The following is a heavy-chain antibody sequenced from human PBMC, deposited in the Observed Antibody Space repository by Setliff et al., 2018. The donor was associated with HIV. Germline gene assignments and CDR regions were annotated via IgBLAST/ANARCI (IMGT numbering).Heavy chain of an antibody. D-gene: IGHD3-9*01. Sequence: GGSLRLSCVASGFTFSSYSMNWVRQAPGKGPEWVSSISTSSSFKYYTDSVKGRFTISRENAKNSLYLQMNSPRAEDTAGYYCPRDGDKSFDYWCQGTLVTVSS. CDR2: ISTSSSFK. CDR3: PRDGDKSFDY. J-gene: IGHJ4*02. CDR1: GFTFSSYS. V-gene: IGHV3-21*01.